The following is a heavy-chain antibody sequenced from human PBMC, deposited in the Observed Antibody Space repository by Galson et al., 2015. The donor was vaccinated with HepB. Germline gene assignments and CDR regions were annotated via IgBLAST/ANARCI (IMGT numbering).Heavy chain of an antibody. D-gene: IGHD3-9*01. CDR2: IWYDGSNK. V-gene: IGHV3-33*08. CDR3: ARDILTGYYYYFDY. CDR1: GFTFSSYG. Sequence: SLRLSCAASGFTFSSYGMHWVRQAPGKGLEWVAVIWYDGSNKYYADSVKGRFTISRDNSKNTLYLQMNSLRAEDTAVYYCARDILTGYYYYFDYWGQGTLVTVSS. J-gene: IGHJ4*02.